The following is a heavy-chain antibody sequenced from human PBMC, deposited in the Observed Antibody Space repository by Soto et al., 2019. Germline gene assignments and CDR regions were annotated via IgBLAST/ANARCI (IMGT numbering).Heavy chain of an antibody. CDR3: ARHVGGGNFLFDY. V-gene: IGHV4-39*01. CDR1: GGSISSSSYY. CDR2: LYYSGST. Sequence: QLQLQESGPGLVKPSEILSLTCTVSGGSISSSSYYWGWIRQPPGKGLEWIGSLYYSGSTYYNPSLKSRVTISVDTSKNQFSLKLSSVTAADTAVYYCARHVGGGNFLFDYWGQGTLVTVSS. J-gene: IGHJ4*02. D-gene: IGHD1-26*01.